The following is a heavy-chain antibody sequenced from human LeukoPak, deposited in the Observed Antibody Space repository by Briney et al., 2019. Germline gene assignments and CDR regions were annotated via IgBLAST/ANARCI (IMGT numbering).Heavy chain of an antibody. V-gene: IGHV3-30*02. D-gene: IGHD2-2*01. CDR2: IRYDGSNK. CDR3: AKVLAKNKDIVVVPATPGEH. CDR1: GFTFSSYG. Sequence: AGGSLRLSCAASGFTFSSYGMHWVRQAPGKGLEWVAFIRYDGSNKYYADSVKGRFTISRDNSKNTLYLQMNSLRAEDTAVYYCAKVLAKNKDIVVVPATPGEHWGQGTLVTVSS. J-gene: IGHJ1*01.